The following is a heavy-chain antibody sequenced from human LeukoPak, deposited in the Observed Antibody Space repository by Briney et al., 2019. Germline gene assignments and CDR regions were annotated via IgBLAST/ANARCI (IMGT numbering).Heavy chain of an antibody. CDR1: GYTFTSYD. J-gene: IGHJ4*02. Sequence: ASVKVSCKASGYTFTSYDINWVRQATGQGLEWMGWMNPNSGNTGYAQKFQGRVTMTRNTSISTAYMELSSLRSEDTAVYYCARTNVLLWFGELSPLGYWGQGTLVTVSS. CDR2: MNPNSGNT. CDR3: ARTNVLLWFGELSPLGY. V-gene: IGHV1-8*01. D-gene: IGHD3-10*01.